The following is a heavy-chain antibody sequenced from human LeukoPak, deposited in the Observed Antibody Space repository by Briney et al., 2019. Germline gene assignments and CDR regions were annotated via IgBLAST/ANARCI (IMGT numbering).Heavy chain of an antibody. D-gene: IGHD5-18*01. CDR2: IYYSGST. J-gene: IGHJ5*02. CDR1: GGSISSSSYY. CDR3: ARGVQLWLNWFDP. Sequence: SETLSLTCTVSGGSISSSSYYWGWIRQPPGKGLEWIGSIYYSGSTYYNPSLKSRVTISVDTSKNQFSLKLSSVTAADTAVYYCARGVQLWLNWFDPWGQGTLVTVSS. V-gene: IGHV4-39*07.